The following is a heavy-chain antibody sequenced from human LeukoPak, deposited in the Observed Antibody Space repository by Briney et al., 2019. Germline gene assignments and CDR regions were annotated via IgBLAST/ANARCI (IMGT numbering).Heavy chain of an antibody. J-gene: IGHJ6*02. V-gene: IGHV4-59*08. CDR3: ARQAYYYDSSGYEHYYYGMDV. CDR1: GGSIGSYY. D-gene: IGHD3-22*01. Sequence: SETLSLTCTVSGGSIGSYYWSWIRQPPGKGLEWIGYIYYSGSTNYNPSLKSRVTISVDTSKNQFSLKLSSVTAADTAVYYCARQAYYYDSSGYEHYYYGMDVWGQGTTVTVSS. CDR2: IYYSGST.